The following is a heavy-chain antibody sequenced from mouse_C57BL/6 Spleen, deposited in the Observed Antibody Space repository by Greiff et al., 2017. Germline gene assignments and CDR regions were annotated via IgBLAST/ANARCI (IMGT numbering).Heavy chain of an antibody. V-gene: IGHV1-64*01. CDR3: AITTVDYFDY. CDR2: IHPNSGST. Sequence: QVQLQQPGAELVKPGASVKLSCKASGYTFTSYWMHWVKQRPGQGLEWIGMIHPNSGSTNYNEKFKSKATLTVDKSSSTAYMQRSSLTSDDSAVYYCAITTVDYFDYWGQGATLTVSS. CDR1: GYTFTSYW. D-gene: IGHD1-1*01. J-gene: IGHJ2*01.